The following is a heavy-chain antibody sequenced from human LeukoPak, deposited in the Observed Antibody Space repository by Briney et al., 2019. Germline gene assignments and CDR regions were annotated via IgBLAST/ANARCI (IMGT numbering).Heavy chain of an antibody. V-gene: IGHV4-30-4*01. J-gene: IGHJ6*02. CDR2: IYYSGST. CDR3: ARDRRYFDWRTYGMDV. CDR1: GGSISSGDYY. Sequence: TSETLSLTCTVSGGSISSGDYYWGWIRQPPGKGLEWIGYIYYSGSTYYNPSLKSRVTISVDTSKNQFSLKLSSVTAADTAVYYCARDRRYFDWRTYGMDVWGQGTTVTVSS. D-gene: IGHD3-9*01.